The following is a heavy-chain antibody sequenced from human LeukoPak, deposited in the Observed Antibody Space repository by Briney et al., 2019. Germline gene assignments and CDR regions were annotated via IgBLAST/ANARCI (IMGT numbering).Heavy chain of an antibody. V-gene: IGHV3-33*01. CDR2: IWYDGSNK. Sequence: GRSLRLSCAASGFTFSSYGMHWVRQAPGKGLEWVAVIWYDGSNKYYADSVKGRFTISRDNSKNTLYLQMNSLRAAGTAVYYCARDAVYSSSWQYYWGQGTLVTVSS. J-gene: IGHJ4*02. CDR3: ARDAVYSSSWQYY. D-gene: IGHD6-13*01. CDR1: GFTFSSYG.